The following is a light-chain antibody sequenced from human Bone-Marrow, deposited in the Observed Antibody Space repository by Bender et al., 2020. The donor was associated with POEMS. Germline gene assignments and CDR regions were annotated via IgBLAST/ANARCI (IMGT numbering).Light chain of an antibody. CDR3: CSNAGGFTFA. CDR2: EVT. Sequence: QSALTQPASVSGSPGQSITISCTGTSSDVGNYNLVSWYQRHPGKAPKLMIYEVTKRPSGVSNRFSGSRSGNTASLTISGLQPEDEADYYCCSNAGGFTFAFGGGTKLTVL. V-gene: IGLV2-23*02. J-gene: IGLJ2*01. CDR1: SSDVGNYNL.